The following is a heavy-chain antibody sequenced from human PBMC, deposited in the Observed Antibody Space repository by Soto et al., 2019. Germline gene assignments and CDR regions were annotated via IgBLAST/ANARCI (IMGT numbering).Heavy chain of an antibody. CDR3: AHSPWNYAFDF. D-gene: IGHD1-7*01. Sequence: QITLKESGPTLVKPTETLTLTCTFSGFSLRTRGVGVGWIRQSPGKALEWLALIYWDDDKRYSPSLKSRLTXTXXTSKNQVVLRMTNMDPVDTATYYCAHSPWNYAFDFWGQGTLVTVSS. CDR2: IYWDDDK. V-gene: IGHV2-5*02. CDR1: GFSLRTRGVG. J-gene: IGHJ4*02.